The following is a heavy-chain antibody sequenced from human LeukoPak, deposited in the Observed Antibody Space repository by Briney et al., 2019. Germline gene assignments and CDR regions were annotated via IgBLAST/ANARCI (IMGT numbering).Heavy chain of an antibody. D-gene: IGHD6-6*01. CDR3: ILGDSSSSFDY. CDR2: IYHSGST. J-gene: IGHJ4*02. Sequence: SETLSLTCAVSGGSISSGGYSWSWIRQPPGKGLEWIGYIYHSGSTYYNPSLKSRVTISVDTSKNQFSLKLSSVTAADTAVYYAILGDSSSSFDYWGQGTLVTVSS. CDR1: GGSISSGGYS. V-gene: IGHV4-30-2*01.